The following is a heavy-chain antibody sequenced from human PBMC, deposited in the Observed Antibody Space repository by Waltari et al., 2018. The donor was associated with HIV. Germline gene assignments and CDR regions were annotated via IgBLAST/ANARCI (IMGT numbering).Heavy chain of an antibody. D-gene: IGHD2-2*01. CDR3: ARPIVVGALGYGMDV. CDR2: VYYSGST. CDR1: GGPIGRSSSY. J-gene: IGHJ6*02. V-gene: IGHV4-39*01. Sequence: QLQLQESAPGLVKPSETLSLTCTVSGGPIGRSSSYWGWIRQPPGQGLEWIGSVYYSGSTYYNPSLKSRVTISVDTSKNQFSLKLSSVTAADTAVYYCARPIVVGALGYGMDVWGQGTTVTVSS.